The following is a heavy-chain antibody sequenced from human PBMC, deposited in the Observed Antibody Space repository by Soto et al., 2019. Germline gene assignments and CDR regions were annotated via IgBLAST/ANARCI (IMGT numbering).Heavy chain of an antibody. J-gene: IGHJ6*02. CDR1: GFTFSSYS. CDR3: ASHYGSGSYYGMDV. D-gene: IGHD3-10*01. Sequence: EVQLVESGGGLVQPGGSLRLSCAASGFTFSSYSMNWVRQAPGKGLEWVSYISSSSSTIYYADSVKGRFTISRDNAKNSLYLQMNSLGDEDTAVYYCASHYGSGSYYGMDVWGQGTTVTVSS. CDR2: ISSSSSTI. V-gene: IGHV3-48*02.